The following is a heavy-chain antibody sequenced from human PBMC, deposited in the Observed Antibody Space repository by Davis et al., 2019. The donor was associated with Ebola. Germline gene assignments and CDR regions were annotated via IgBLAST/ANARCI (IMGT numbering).Heavy chain of an antibody. CDR2: INHSGST. J-gene: IGHJ6*02. Sequence: GSLRLSCAVYGGSFSGYYWSWIRQPPGKGLEWIGEINHSGSTNYNPSLKSRVTISVDTSKNQFSLKLSSVTAADTAVYYCARHRHYGMDVWGQGTTVTVSS. CDR1: GGSFSGYY. CDR3: ARHRHYGMDV. V-gene: IGHV4-34*01.